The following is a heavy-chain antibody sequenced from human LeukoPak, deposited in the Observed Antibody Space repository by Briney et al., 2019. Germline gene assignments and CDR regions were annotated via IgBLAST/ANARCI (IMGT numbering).Heavy chain of an antibody. V-gene: IGHV1-2*06. CDR1: GYTFTGYY. J-gene: IGHJ5*02. CDR2: INPNSGGP. CDR3: TQYYYDSSGLRWFDH. D-gene: IGHD3-22*01. Sequence: ASVKVSCKASGYTFTGYYMHWVRQPPGQGLERMGRINPNSGGPNYAQKFQGRVTMTTDTSISTAYMELSRLRSDDTAVYYCTQYYYDSSGLRWFDHWGEGTLVPVSS.